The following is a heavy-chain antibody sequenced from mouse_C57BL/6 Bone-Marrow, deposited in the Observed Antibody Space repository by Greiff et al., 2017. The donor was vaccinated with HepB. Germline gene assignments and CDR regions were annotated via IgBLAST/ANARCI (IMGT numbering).Heavy chain of an antibody. CDR1: GYTFTSYW. D-gene: IGHD4-1*01. Sequence: QVQLQQPGAELVRPGTSVKLSCKASGYTFTSYWMHWVKQRPGQGLEWIGVIDPSDSYTNYNQKFKGKATLTVDTSSSTAYMQLSSLTSEDSAVYYCASGRVLGREDYYAMDYWGQGTSVTVSS. CDR3: ASGRVLGREDYYAMDY. V-gene: IGHV1-59*01. CDR2: IDPSDSYT. J-gene: IGHJ4*01.